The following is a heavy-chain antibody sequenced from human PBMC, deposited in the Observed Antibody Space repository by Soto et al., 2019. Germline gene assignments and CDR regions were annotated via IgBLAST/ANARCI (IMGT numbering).Heavy chain of an antibody. CDR2: IYYSGST. CDR1: GIPISGYY. V-gene: IGHV4-59*01. CDR3: GSSRDGYNLVGLYYFDY. J-gene: IGHJ4*02. D-gene: IGHD5-12*01. Sequence: SETLSLTCTVSGIPISGYYWSWIRPPPGKGLEWIGYIYYSGSTNYNPSLKSRVTISVDTSKNQFSLKLSPVTAADTAVYYCGSSRDGYNLVGLYYFDYWGQGTPVTVSS.